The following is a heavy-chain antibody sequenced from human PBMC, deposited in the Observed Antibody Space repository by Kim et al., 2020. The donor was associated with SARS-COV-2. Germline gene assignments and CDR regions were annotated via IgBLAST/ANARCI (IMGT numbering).Heavy chain of an antibody. J-gene: IGHJ4*02. D-gene: IGHD2-2*01. CDR3: AKFDDEFAVVVPAALGFDY. CDR2: ISGSGGST. V-gene: IGHV3-23*01. Sequence: GGSLRLSCAASGFTFSSYAMSWVRQAPGKGLEWVSAISGSGGSTYYADSVKGRFTISRDNSKNTLYLQMNSLRAEDTAVYYCAKFDDEFAVVVPAALGFDYWGQGTLVTVSS. CDR1: GFTFSSYA.